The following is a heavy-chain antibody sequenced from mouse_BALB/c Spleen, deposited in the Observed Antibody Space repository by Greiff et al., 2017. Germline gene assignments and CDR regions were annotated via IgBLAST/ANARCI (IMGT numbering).Heavy chain of an antibody. D-gene: IGHD2-1*01. CDR1: GFSLTSYG. CDR3: ARDHGNYYYAMDY. J-gene: IGHJ4*01. V-gene: IGHV2-9*02. Sequence: VKLMESGPGLVAPSQSLSITCTVSGFSLTSYGVHWVRQPPGKGLEWLGVIWAGGSTNYNSALMSRLSISKDNSKSQVFLKMNSLQTDDTAMYYCARDHGNYYYAMDYWGQGTSVTVSS. CDR2: IWAGGST.